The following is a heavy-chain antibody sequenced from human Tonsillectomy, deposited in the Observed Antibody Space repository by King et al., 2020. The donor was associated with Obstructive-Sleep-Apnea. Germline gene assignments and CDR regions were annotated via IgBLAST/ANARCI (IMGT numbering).Heavy chain of an antibody. CDR2: NSGSGGKT. Sequence: VQPVESGGGVVQPGGALRLSCAASGFTFSSYAISLVRQAPGEGLEWVSTNSGSGGKTYYADSVKGRFTISRNNSKNTLYLQMNSLRAEDTAVYYCAKGRGYNYPNWYFDFWGRGTLVTVSS. CDR1: GFTFSSYA. J-gene: IGHJ2*01. CDR3: AKGRGYNYPNWYFDF. V-gene: IGHV3-23*04. D-gene: IGHD5-18*01.